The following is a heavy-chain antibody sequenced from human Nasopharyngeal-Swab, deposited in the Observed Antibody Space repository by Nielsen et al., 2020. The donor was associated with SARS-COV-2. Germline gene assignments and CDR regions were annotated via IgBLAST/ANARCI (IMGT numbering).Heavy chain of an antibody. V-gene: IGHV3-21*01. CDR2: ISSSSSYI. CDR3: ASLGATEPTSYYYGMDV. Sequence: GESLKISCAASGFTFSSYSMNWVRQAPGKGLEWVSSISSSSSYIYYADSVKGRFTISRDNAKNSLYLQMNSLRAEDTAVYYCASLGATEPTSYYYGMDVWGQGTTVTVSS. J-gene: IGHJ6*02. D-gene: IGHD5-12*01. CDR1: GFTFSSYS.